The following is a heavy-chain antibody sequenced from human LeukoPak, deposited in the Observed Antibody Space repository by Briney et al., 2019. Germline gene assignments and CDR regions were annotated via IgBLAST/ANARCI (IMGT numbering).Heavy chain of an antibody. J-gene: IGHJ6*03. Sequence: TSETLSLTCAVYGGSFSGYYWSWIRQPPGKGLEWIGEINHSGSTNYNPSLKSRVTISVDTSKNQFSLKLSSVTAADTAVYYCARADYYNSYMDVWGKGTTVTISS. CDR2: INHSGST. V-gene: IGHV4-34*01. CDR3: ARADYYNSYMDV. D-gene: IGHD3-10*01. CDR1: GGSFSGYY.